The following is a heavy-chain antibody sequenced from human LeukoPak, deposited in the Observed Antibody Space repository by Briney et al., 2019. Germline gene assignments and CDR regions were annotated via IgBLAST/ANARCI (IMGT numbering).Heavy chain of an antibody. CDR3: ARGSSSWAFDI. Sequence: SETLSLTCTVSGDSISSYYWSWIRQPPGKGLEWIGYIYYSGSTNYNPSLKSRVTISVDTSKNQFSLKLSSVTAADTAVYYCARGSSSWAFDIWGQGTMVTVSS. V-gene: IGHV4-59*08. D-gene: IGHD6-13*01. J-gene: IGHJ3*02. CDR1: GDSISSYY. CDR2: IYYSGST.